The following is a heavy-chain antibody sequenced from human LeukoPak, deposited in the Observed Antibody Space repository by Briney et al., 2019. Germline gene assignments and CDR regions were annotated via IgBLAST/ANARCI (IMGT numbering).Heavy chain of an antibody. CDR1: GYTCTSYD. CDR3: ARESLVVVPAAMTGYNWFDP. Sequence: ASVKVSCKASGYTCTSYDINWVRQATGQGLEWMGWMNPNSGNTGYAQKFQGRVTMTRNTSISTAYMELSSLRSEDTAVYYCARESLVVVPAAMTGYNWFDPWGQGTLVTVSS. V-gene: IGHV1-8*01. CDR2: MNPNSGNT. J-gene: IGHJ5*02. D-gene: IGHD2-2*01.